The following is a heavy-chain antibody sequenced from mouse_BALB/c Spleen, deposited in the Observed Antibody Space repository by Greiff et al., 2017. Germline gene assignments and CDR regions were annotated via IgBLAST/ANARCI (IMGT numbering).Heavy chain of an antibody. CDR3: ASSAATVDD. CDR2: INPSNGRT. CDR1: GYTFTSYW. J-gene: IGHJ4*01. Sequence: QVQLQQPGAELVKPGASVKLSCKASGYTFTSYWMHWVKQRPGQGLEWIGEINPSNGRTNYNEKFKSKATLTVDKSSSTAYMQLSSLTSEDSAVYYCASSAATVDDWGQGTSVTASS. V-gene: IGHV1S81*02. D-gene: IGHD1-2*01.